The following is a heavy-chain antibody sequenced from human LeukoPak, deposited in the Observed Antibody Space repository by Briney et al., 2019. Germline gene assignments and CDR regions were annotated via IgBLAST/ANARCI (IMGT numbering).Heavy chain of an antibody. CDR3: ARVLGSSAARGAFDI. D-gene: IGHD3-22*01. V-gene: IGHV1-2*04. CDR2: INPNSGGT. CDR1: GYTFTGYY. Sequence: GASVKVSCKASGYTFTGYYMHWVRQAPGQGLEWMGWINPNSGGTNYAQKFQGWVTMTRDTSISTAYMELSRLRSDDTAVYYCARVLGSSAARGAFDIWGQGTMVTVSS. J-gene: IGHJ3*02.